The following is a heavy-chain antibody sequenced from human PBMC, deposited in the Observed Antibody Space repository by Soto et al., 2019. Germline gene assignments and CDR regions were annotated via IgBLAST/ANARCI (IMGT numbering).Heavy chain of an antibody. Sequence: ASVKVSCKASGYTFTGYYMHWVAQAPGQGLELMGWLNPNSGGTNYAQKFQGRVTMTRDTSISTAYMELSRLRSDDTAVYYCARVNLKWMAIVATIGLLGAFDYWG. D-gene: IGHD5-12*01. CDR1: GYTFTGYY. CDR3: ARVNLKWMAIVATIGLLGAFDY. CDR2: LNPNSGGT. V-gene: IGHV1-2*02. J-gene: IGHJ4*01.